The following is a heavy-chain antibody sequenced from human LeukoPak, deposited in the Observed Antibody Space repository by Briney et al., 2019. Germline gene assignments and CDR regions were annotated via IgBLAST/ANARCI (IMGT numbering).Heavy chain of an antibody. CDR2: ISGSGGST. Sequence: PGGSLRLSCAASGFTFSSYAMSWVRQAPGKGLYWVSAISGSGGSTHYADSVKGRFTISRDNSKNTLYLQMNSLRAEDTAVYYCAKVLGRALDYWGQGTLVTVSS. V-gene: IGHV3-23*01. CDR3: AKVLGRALDY. D-gene: IGHD2-15*01. J-gene: IGHJ4*02. CDR1: GFTFSSYA.